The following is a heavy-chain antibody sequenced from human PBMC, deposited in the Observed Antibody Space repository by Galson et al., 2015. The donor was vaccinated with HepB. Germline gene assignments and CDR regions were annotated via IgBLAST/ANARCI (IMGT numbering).Heavy chain of an antibody. CDR2: AYHSGGT. D-gene: IGHD3-10*01. CDR1: GDSISNDRW. Sequence: VSGDSISNDRWWSWVRQPPGEGLEWIGEAYHSGGTNYRPSLKSRVTISVDKSKNQFSLKLTSVTAADTAVYYCARAEEGRGYFDYWGQGTLVTVSS. CDR3: ARAEEGRGYFDY. J-gene: IGHJ4*02. V-gene: IGHV4-4*02.